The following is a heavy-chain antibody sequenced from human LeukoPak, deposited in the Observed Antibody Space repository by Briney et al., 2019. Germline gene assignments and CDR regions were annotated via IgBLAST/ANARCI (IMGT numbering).Heavy chain of an antibody. CDR1: GFTFSSYW. CDR2: IKQDGSEK. D-gene: IGHD2-15*01. Sequence: HSGGSLRLSCAASGFTFSSYWMSWVRQAPGKGLEWVANIKQDGSEKYYVGSVKGRFTISRDNAKNSLYLQMNSLRAEDTAVYYCARDDPYDSDAFDIWGQGTMVTVSS. V-gene: IGHV3-7*01. CDR3: ARDDPYDSDAFDI. J-gene: IGHJ3*02.